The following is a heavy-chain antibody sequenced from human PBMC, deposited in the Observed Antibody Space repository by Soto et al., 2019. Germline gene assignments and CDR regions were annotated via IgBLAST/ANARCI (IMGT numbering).Heavy chain of an antibody. D-gene: IGHD3-10*01. CDR1: GFTFSDYY. CDR2: ISSSGSTI. CDR3: ASLYGSGSYFGYYYGMDV. Sequence: QVQLVESGGGLVKPGGSLRLSCAASGFTFSDYYMSWIRQAPGKGLEWVSYISSSGSTIYYADSVKGRFTISRDNAKNSLNLQMNGLRAEDTAVYYCASLYGSGSYFGYYYGMDVWGQGTTVTVSS. J-gene: IGHJ6*02. V-gene: IGHV3-11*01.